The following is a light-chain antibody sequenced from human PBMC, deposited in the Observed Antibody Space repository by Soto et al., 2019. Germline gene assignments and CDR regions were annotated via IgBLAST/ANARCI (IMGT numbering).Light chain of an antibody. CDR3: SSYTSSSTWV. CDR1: SSDVGGFNY. V-gene: IGLV2-14*01. Sequence: QSALTQPASVSGSPGQSITISCTGTSSDVGGFNYVSWYQQNPGKAPKLMIYEVSNRPSEISHRFSGSKSGNTASLTISGLQAEDEADYYCSSYTSSSTWVFGGGTKVTVL. CDR2: EVS. J-gene: IGLJ3*02.